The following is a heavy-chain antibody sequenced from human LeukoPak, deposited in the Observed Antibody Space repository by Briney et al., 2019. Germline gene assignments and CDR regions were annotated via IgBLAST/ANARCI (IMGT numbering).Heavy chain of an antibody. V-gene: IGHV3-66*01. CDR2: IYSGGST. J-gene: IGHJ4*02. D-gene: IGHD2-21*02. CDR3: ARDCGGDCYSVFDY. Sequence: PGGSLRLSCAASGFTVSSNYMSWVRQAPGKGLEWVSVIYSGGSTYYADSVKGRFTISRDNSKNTLYLQMNSLRAEDTAEYYCARDCGGDCYSVFDYWGQGTLVTVSS. CDR1: GFTVSSNY.